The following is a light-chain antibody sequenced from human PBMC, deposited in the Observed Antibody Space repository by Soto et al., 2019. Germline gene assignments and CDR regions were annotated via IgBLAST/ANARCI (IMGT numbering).Light chain of an antibody. V-gene: IGKV1-5*03. CDR1: QSISSW. Sequence: DIQMTQSPSTLSASVGDRVTITCRASQSISSWLAWYQQKPGKAPKLLIYMASSLESGVPSRFSGSGSGTEFTLTISRLQPDDFATYYCQQYNNYWTFGQGTKVEIK. CDR2: MAS. J-gene: IGKJ1*01. CDR3: QQYNNYWT.